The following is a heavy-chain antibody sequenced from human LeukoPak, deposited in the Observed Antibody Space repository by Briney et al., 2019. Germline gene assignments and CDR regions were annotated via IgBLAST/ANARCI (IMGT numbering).Heavy chain of an antibody. V-gene: IGHV1-3*01. CDR1: GYTFTDYT. CDR3: ANPRYDSSGYYSVD. D-gene: IGHD3-22*01. Sequence: ASVKVSCKASGYTFTDYTMHWLRQAPGQRLDWMGWINGGSGNTKYSPEFQGRVTMTRDTSASTGYMELSSLRSEDTAVYYCANPRYDSSGYYSVDWGQGTLVTVSS. CDR2: INGGSGNT. J-gene: IGHJ4*02.